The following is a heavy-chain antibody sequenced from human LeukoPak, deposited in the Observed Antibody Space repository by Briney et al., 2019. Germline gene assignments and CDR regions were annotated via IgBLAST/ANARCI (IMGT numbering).Heavy chain of an antibody. CDR1: GFVFSSYS. Sequence: SLRLSCAASGFVFSSYSFNCVRQAPGKGLEWGAAVNTVSSYIYYADSVRGRFTISRENAKNSVLLQMHRLSAEDMAMYYCVRLRRNSDRSGYFYYYDNWGQGTLVTVSS. D-gene: IGHD3-22*01. CDR2: VNTVSSYI. V-gene: IGHV3-21*01. CDR3: VRLRRNSDRSGYFYYYDN. J-gene: IGHJ4*02.